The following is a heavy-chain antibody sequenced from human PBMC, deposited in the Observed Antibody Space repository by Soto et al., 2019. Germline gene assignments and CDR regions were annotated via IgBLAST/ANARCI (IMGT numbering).Heavy chain of an antibody. CDR3: ARLEYSSGWYRFGY. J-gene: IGHJ4*02. D-gene: IGHD6-19*01. V-gene: IGHV4-59*01. CDR2: VYYSGST. Sequence: QVQLQESGPGLVKPSETLSLTCTVSGGSISSYYWSWIRQPPGKGLEWIGYVYYSGSTNYNPSLKCRVTISVDTSKNQFSLKLSSVTAADTAVYYCARLEYSSGWYRFGYWGQGTLVTVSS. CDR1: GGSISSYY.